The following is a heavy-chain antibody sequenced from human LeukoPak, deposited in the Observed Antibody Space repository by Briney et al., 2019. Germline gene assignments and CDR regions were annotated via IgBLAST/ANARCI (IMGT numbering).Heavy chain of an antibody. J-gene: IGHJ4*02. CDR1: GGSFSGYY. CDR3: ARRPMVRGVIDY. CDR2: INHSGST. V-gene: IGHV4-34*01. Sequence: SETLSLTCAVYGGSFSGYYWSWIRQPPGEGLEWIGEINHSGSTNHNPSLKSRVTISVDTSKNQFSLKLSSVTAADTAVYYYARRPMVRGVIDYWGQGTQVTVSS. D-gene: IGHD3-10*01.